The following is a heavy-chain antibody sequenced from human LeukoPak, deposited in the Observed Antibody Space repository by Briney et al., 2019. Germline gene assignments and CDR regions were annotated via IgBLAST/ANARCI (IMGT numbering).Heavy chain of an antibody. CDR1: GFTFSSYE. V-gene: IGHV3-48*03. Sequence: GGSLRLSCAASGFTFSSYEMNWVRQAPGKGLEWVSYISSSGSTTYYADSVKGRLTISRDNDKNSLYLQMNSLRAEDTAVYYCARELSYYGSGSFDYWGQGTLVTVSS. D-gene: IGHD3-10*01. J-gene: IGHJ4*02. CDR3: ARELSYYGSGSFDY. CDR2: ISSSGSTT.